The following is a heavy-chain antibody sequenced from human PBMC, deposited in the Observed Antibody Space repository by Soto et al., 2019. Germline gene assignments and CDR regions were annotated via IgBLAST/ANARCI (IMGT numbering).Heavy chain of an antibody. CDR2: INHSGST. J-gene: IGHJ4*02. CDR1: GGSFSGYY. CDR3: AGLYSSGWYYFDY. Sequence: SETLSLTCAVYGGSFSGYYWSWIRQPPGKGLEWIGEINHSGSTNYNPSLKSRVTISVDTSKNQFSLKLSSVTAADTAVYYCAGLYSSGWYYFDYWGQGTLVTVPS. D-gene: IGHD6-19*01. V-gene: IGHV4-34*01.